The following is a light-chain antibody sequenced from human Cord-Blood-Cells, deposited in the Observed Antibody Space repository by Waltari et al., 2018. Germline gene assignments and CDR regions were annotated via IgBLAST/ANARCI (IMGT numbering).Light chain of an antibody. CDR3: MQALQTPLT. CDR2: LGS. V-gene: IGKV2-28*01. CDR1: QSLLHSNGYNY. Sequence: LPVTPGEPASISCRSSQSLLHSNGYNYLDWYLQKPGQSPQLLIYLGSNRASGVPDRFSGSGSGTDFTLKISRVEAEDVGVYYCMQALQTPLTFGGGTKVEIK. J-gene: IGKJ4*01.